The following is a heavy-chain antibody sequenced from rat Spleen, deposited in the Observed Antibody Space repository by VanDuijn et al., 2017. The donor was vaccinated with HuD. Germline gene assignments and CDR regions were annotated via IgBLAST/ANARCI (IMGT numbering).Heavy chain of an antibody. CDR2: ISSGGST. Sequence: QVQLKESGPGLVQPSQTLSLTCTVSGLSLTSNGVSWVRQPPGKGLEWIAAISSGGSTYYNSVFKSRLSISRDTSKSQVILKMNSLQTEDTAIYFWSREGDSSWFAYWGQGTLVTVSS. CDR3: SREGDSSWFAY. J-gene: IGHJ3*01. CDR1: GLSLTSNG. V-gene: IGHV2S12*01. D-gene: IGHD1-2*01.